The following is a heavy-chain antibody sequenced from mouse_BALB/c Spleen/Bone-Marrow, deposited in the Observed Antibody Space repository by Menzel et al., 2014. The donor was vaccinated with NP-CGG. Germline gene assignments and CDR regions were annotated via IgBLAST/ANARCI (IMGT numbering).Heavy chain of an antibody. CDR2: INDGGSYT. D-gene: IGHD2-1*01. V-gene: IGHV5-4*02. Sequence: EVQLQESGGGLVKPGGSLKLSCAVSGFTFSDYYMYLVRQNPEKRLEWVATINDGGSYTYYPDSVKGRFTISRDNAKNNLYLQMSSLKSEDTAMYYCARDGNFAMDYWGQGTSVTVSS. CDR1: GFTFSDYY. J-gene: IGHJ4*01. CDR3: ARDGNFAMDY.